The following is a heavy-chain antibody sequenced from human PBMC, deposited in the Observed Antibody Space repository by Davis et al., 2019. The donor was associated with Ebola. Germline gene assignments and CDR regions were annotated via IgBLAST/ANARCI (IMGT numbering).Heavy chain of an antibody. V-gene: IGHV4-59*12. CDR3: ARATVTTSYYYYGMDV. CDR1: GGSISSYY. CDR2: IYYSGST. Sequence: PSETLSLTCTVSGGSISSYYWSWIRQPPGKGLEWIGYIYYSGSTNYNPSLKSRVTISVDTSKNQFSLKLSSVTAADTAVYYCARATVTTSYYYYGMDVWGQGTTVTVSS. J-gene: IGHJ6*02. D-gene: IGHD4-17*01.